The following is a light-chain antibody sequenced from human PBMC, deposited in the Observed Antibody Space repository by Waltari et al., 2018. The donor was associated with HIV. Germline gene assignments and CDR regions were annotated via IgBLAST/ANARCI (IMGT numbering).Light chain of an antibody. CDR1: SPNIGRNN. CDR2: SND. Sequence: QSVLTQPPSASGTPGQRDTISCSGGSPNIGRNNVYWYQHFPGPAPKLLFFSNDQRPSGVPDRFSGSKSGTSASLAIIGLRFEDEADYFCEAWDDSLSGPVFGGGTKLTVL. V-gene: IGLV1-47*01. CDR3: EAWDDSLSGPV. J-gene: IGLJ3*02.